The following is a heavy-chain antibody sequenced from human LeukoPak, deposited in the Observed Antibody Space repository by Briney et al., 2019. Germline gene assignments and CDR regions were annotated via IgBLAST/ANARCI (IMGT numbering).Heavy chain of an antibody. CDR2: IIPIFGTA. D-gene: IGHD3-3*01. Sequence: SVKVSCKASGGTFSSYAISWVRQAPGQGLEWMGGIIPIFGTANYAQKFQGRVTITADKSTSTAYMELSSLRSEDTAVYYCARDHVNYDFWSGYYINNWFDPWGQGTLVTVSS. V-gene: IGHV1-69*06. CDR3: ARDHVNYDFWSGYYINNWFDP. CDR1: GGTFSSYA. J-gene: IGHJ5*02.